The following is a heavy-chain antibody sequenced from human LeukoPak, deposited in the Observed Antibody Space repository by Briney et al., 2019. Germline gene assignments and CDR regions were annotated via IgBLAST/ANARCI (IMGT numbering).Heavy chain of an antibody. CDR1: GGSVSSGSYY. CDR2: IYYGGST. V-gene: IGHV4-61*01. Sequence: PSETLSLTCTVSGGSVSSGSYYWSWIRQPPGKGLEWIGYIYYGGSTNYNPSLKSRVTISVDTSKNQFSLKLSSVTAADTAVYYCAREDYDILTGYSDFDYWGQGTLVTVSS. J-gene: IGHJ4*02. D-gene: IGHD3-9*01. CDR3: AREDYDILTGYSDFDY.